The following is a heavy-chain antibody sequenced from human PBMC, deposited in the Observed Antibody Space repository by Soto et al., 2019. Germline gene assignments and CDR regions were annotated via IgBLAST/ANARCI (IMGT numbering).Heavy chain of an antibody. Sequence: PSQTLSRTCAISGDSVSSNSAAWNWIRQSPSRGLEWLGRTYYRSKWYNDYAVSVKSRITINPDTSKNQFSLQLNSVTPEDTAVYYCARELGYCSGGSCRGYDYYGMDVWGQGTTVTVSS. D-gene: IGHD2-15*01. CDR3: ARELGYCSGGSCRGYDYYGMDV. CDR1: GDSVSSNSAA. CDR2: TYYRSKWYN. V-gene: IGHV6-1*01. J-gene: IGHJ6*02.